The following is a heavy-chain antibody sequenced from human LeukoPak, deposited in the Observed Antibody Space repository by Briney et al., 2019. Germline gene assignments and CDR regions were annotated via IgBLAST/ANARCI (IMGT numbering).Heavy chain of an antibody. CDR1: GGSISSGGYS. D-gene: IGHD2-15*01. CDR3: ARRGLTGWFDP. J-gene: IGHJ5*02. V-gene: IGHV4-30-2*01. Sequence: SETLSLTCAVSGGSISSGGYSCTWIRQPPGKGLEWIGYIYHSGSTYYNPSLKSRVTISVDRSKNQFSLKLSSVTAADTAVYYCARRGLTGWFDPWGQGTLVTVSS. CDR2: IYHSGST.